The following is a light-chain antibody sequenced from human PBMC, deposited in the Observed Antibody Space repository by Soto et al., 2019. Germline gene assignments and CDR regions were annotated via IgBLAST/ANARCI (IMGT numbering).Light chain of an antibody. V-gene: IGKV3-15*01. J-gene: IGKJ5*01. CDR2: GAS. Sequence: RVLTQSPATMSLSPGERATLSCRASQSVSTNIAWYQQKPGQAPRLLIYGASTRATGIPARFSGSGSGTEFTLTISSLQSEYFAVYYCQQYYDWPITFGQGTRLEIK. CDR1: QSVSTN. CDR3: QQYYDWPIT.